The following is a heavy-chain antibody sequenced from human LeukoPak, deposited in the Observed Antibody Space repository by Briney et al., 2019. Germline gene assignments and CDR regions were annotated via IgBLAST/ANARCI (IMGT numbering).Heavy chain of an antibody. CDR1: GFTFSSYE. J-gene: IGHJ4*02. D-gene: IGHD2-2*01. V-gene: IGHV3-7*01. CDR3: ARDGLPVALDK. Sequence: GGSLRLSCAASGFTFSSYEMNWVRQAPGKGLEWTANVNPDMSEKNYVESVKGRFTISRDKVKNSLYLQMNSLRGDDTAVYYCARDGLPVALDKWGQGTLVTVSS. CDR2: VNPDMSEK.